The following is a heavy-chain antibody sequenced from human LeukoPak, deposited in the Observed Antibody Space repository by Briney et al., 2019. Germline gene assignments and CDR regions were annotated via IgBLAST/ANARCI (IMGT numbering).Heavy chain of an antibody. D-gene: IGHD2-2*01. CDR2: ISGLKEKT. CDR1: GYTFTSYG. V-gene: IGHV1-18*01. J-gene: IGHJ6*02. Sequence: ASVKVSCKASGYTFTSYGISWVRQAPGQGFEWMGWISGLKEKTDYPQKFQGRVTMTRDTSTSTVYMELSSLRSEDTAVYYCAREDLSSTSLDVWGQGTTVTVSS. CDR3: AREDLSSTSLDV.